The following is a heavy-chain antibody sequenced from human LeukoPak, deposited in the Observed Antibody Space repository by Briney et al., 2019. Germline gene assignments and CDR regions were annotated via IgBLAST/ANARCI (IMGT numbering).Heavy chain of an antibody. V-gene: IGHV4-34*01. CDR2: INHSGST. D-gene: IGHD3-3*01. CDR3: ASKILESLNWFDH. CDR1: GGSFSGYY. J-gene: IGHJ5*02. Sequence: SETLSLTCAVYGGSFSGYYWSWIRQPPGKGLEWIGEINHSGSTNYNPSLKSRVTISVDTSKNQFSLKLSSVAAADTAVYYCASKILESLNWFDHWGQGTLLTVSS.